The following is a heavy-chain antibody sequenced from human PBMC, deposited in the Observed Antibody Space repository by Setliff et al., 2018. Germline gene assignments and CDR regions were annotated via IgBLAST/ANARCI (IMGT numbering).Heavy chain of an antibody. Sequence: SETLSLTCTVPGGSISDNGYFWGWVRQPPGKGLEWIGNIYFGGNTYFNPSFKSRVTMLIDTSNSQFSLKLSSVTAADTAIYYCARDASASDGRNAFDIWGRGTMVTVSS. CDR3: ARDASASDGRNAFDI. CDR1: GGSISDNGYF. J-gene: IGHJ3*02. D-gene: IGHD1-26*01. V-gene: IGHV4-39*07. CDR2: IYFGGNT.